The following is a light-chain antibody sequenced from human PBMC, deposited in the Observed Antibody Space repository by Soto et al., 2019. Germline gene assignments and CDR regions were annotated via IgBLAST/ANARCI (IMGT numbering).Light chain of an antibody. Sequence: DIQMTQSPSSLSASIGDRITITCRASQSISTYLNWYQQKPGKAPRLLIYGASTLQNGVPSRFRGSGSATDYTLTISSLQPEVFATYYCQQSFITPPLTFGGGTKVEMK. V-gene: IGKV1-39*01. CDR1: QSISTY. CDR2: GAS. CDR3: QQSFITPPLT. J-gene: IGKJ4*01.